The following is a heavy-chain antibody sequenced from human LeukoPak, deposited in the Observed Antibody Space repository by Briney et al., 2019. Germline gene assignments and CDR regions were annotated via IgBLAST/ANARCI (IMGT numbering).Heavy chain of an antibody. D-gene: IGHD2-21*02. Sequence: PGGSLRLSCVASGFTVSGVYMSWVRQAPGQGLDWVSVIYSDDSTYYADSVKGRFTISRDNAKNSLYLQMNSLRAEDTAVYYCASPQVVTATVDYWGQGTLVTVSS. V-gene: IGHV3-53*01. CDR2: IYSDDST. CDR1: GFTVSGVY. J-gene: IGHJ4*02. CDR3: ASPQVVTATVDY.